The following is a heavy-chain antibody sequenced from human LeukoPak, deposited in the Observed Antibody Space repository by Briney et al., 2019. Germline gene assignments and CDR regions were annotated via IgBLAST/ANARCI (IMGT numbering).Heavy chain of an antibody. CDR2: IYYIGRT. CDR3: ARHSCNYSGLDV. Sequence: SETLSLTCTVSGGSISSYYWTWIRQPPGKGLEWIGYIYYIGRTNYNPSLKSRVTISVDTSKNQFSLKLSSVTAADTALYYCARHSCNYSGLDVWGQGTTITVSS. D-gene: IGHD2-15*01. J-gene: IGHJ6*02. V-gene: IGHV4-59*08. CDR1: GGSISSYY.